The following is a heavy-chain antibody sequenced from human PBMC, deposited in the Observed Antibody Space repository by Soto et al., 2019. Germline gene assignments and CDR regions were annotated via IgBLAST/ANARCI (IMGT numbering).Heavy chain of an antibody. CDR2: IKSRADGGTT. J-gene: IGHJ4*02. V-gene: IGHV3-15*01. D-gene: IGHD6-19*01. CDR1: GFTFTKAW. CDR3: TTASQWLPPYS. Sequence: EVQLVEPGGGLVKPGGSLRLSCAASGFTFTKAWMTWVRQTPGKGLEWVGRIKSRADGGTTDYAASVKDRFIISRDDSTDTLYLHMNRLKTDDTAVYYCTTASQWLPPYSWGQGALVTVSS.